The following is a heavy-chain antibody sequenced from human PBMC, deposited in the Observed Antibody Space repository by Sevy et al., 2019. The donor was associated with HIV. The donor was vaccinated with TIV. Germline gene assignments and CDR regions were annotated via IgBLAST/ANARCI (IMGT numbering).Heavy chain of an antibody. D-gene: IGHD3-22*01. J-gene: IGHJ4*02. Sequence: GGSLRLSCAASGLSVSDNYMNWVRQAPGKGLELVSVIYSDGRTYYPDSVKGRFTISRDNSKNTLYLQMNNVRVEDTAVYYCARGGYYYDNAAYYALDSWGQGTLVTVSS. CDR3: ARGGYYYDNAAYYALDS. CDR2: IYSDGRT. CDR1: GLSVSDNY. V-gene: IGHV3-66*01.